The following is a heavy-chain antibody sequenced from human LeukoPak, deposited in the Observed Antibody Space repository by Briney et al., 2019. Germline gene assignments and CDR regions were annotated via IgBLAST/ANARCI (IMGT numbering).Heavy chain of an antibody. CDR3: ASSNEQWLEGVDY. D-gene: IGHD6-19*01. CDR1: GFTFSSYS. Sequence: PGGSLRPSCAASGFTFSSYSMNWVRQAPGKGLEWVSSISSSSSYIYYADSVKGRFTISRDNAKNSLYLQMNSLRAEDTAVYYCASSNEQWLEGVDYWGQGTLVTVSS. CDR2: ISSSSSYI. J-gene: IGHJ4*02. V-gene: IGHV3-21*01.